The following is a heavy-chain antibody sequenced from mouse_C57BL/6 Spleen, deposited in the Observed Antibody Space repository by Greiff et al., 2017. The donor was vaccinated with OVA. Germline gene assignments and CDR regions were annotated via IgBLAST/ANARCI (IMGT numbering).Heavy chain of an antibody. Sequence: QVQLKEPGAELVRPGASVKLSCKASGYTFTDYYINWVKQRPGQGLEWIARIYPGGGNTYYNEKFKGKATLTAEKSSSAAYMQLSSLTSEDSAVYVCARSDCITSEVARYYDAMDYWGQGTSVTVSA. CDR1: GYTFTDYY. V-gene: IGHV1-76*01. J-gene: IGHJ4*01. CDR2: IYPGGGNT. CDR3: ARSDCITSEVARYYDAMDY. D-gene: IGHD1-1*01.